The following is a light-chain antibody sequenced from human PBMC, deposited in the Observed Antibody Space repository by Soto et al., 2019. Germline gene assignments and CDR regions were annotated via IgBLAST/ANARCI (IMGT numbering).Light chain of an antibody. Sequence: QLVLTQSPSASASLGASVKLTCTLSSWHSSYAIAWHQQQPEKGPRYLMKLNSDGSHSKGDGIPDRFSCSSSGAERYLTISSLQSEDEADYYCQTWGTGIHVVFGGGTKLTVL. CDR3: QTWGTGIHVV. V-gene: IGLV4-69*01. J-gene: IGLJ2*01. CDR2: LNSDGSH. CDR1: SWHSSYA.